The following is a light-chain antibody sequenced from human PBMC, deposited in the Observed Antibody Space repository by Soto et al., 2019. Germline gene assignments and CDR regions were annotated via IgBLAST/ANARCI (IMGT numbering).Light chain of an antibody. J-gene: IGLJ1*01. CDR3: CSYTTSNTRQIV. CDR2: DVS. V-gene: IGLV2-14*01. Sequence: QSVLTQPASVSGSPGQSITISCTGTSSDVGGYNYVSWYQQHPGKAPKFMIYDVSNRLSGVSNRFSGSKSGNTASLTISGIQAEDEADYYCCSYTTSNTRQIVFGTGTKVTVL. CDR1: SSDVGGYNY.